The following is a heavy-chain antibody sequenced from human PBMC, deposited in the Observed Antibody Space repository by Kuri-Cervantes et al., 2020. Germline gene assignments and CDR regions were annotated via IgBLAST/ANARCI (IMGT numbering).Heavy chain of an antibody. D-gene: IGHD3-16*02. CDR3: ARDFPLGELSFPT. J-gene: IGHJ5*02. CDR1: GFTFSSYA. Sequence: GESLKISCAASGFTFSSYAMHWVRQAPGKGLEWVALISHNGSKKYYADSVKGRFTISRDNAKNSLYLQMNGLRAEDTAVYYCARDFPLGELSFPTWGQGTLVTVSS. CDR2: ISHNGSKK. V-gene: IGHV3-30-3*01.